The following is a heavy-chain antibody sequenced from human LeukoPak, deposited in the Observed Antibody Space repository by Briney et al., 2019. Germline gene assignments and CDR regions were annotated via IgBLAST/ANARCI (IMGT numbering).Heavy chain of an antibody. Sequence: GGSLRLSCAASGFTVSSNYMSWVGQAPGKGLEWVSVIYSGGSTYYADSVKGRFTISRDNFKNTLYLQMNSLRAEETAVYYCASQASRNYDATYYFDYWGQGTLVTVSS. D-gene: IGHD3-22*01. CDR3: ASQASRNYDATYYFDY. J-gene: IGHJ4*02. CDR2: IYSGGST. V-gene: IGHV3-53*01. CDR1: GFTVSSNY.